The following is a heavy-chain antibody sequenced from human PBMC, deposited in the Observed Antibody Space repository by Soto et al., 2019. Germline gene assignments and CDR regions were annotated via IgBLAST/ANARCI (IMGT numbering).Heavy chain of an antibody. V-gene: IGHV3-15*07. D-gene: IGHD2-2*02. Sequence: GGSKRLSCTASGLPFSNPWMNWVRTAPGKGLEWVGRIKSKTDGGTTDYAAPVKGRFTISRDDSKNTLYLQMNSLKTEDTAVYYCTTHTPWAPIDYWGQGTLVTVSS. CDR1: GLPFSNPW. CDR3: TTHTPWAPIDY. CDR2: IKSKTDGGTT. J-gene: IGHJ4*02.